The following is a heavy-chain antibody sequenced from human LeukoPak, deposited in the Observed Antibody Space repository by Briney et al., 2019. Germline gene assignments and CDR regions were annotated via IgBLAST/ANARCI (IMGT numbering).Heavy chain of an antibody. CDR1: GFTFSSYA. CDR3: SRTYCGGDCYYNWFDP. Sequence: GGSLRLSCAASGFTFSSYAVHWVRQAPGKGLEWVAVISYDGSNKYYADSVKGRFTISRDNSKNTLYLQMNSLRAEDTAVYYCSRTYCGGDCYYNWFDPWGQGTLVTVSS. CDR2: ISYDGSNK. D-gene: IGHD2-21*02. J-gene: IGHJ5*02. V-gene: IGHV3-30-3*01.